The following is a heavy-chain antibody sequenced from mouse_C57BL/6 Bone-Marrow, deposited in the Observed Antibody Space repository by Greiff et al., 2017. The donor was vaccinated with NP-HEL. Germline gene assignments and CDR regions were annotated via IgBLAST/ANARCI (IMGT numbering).Heavy chain of an antibody. V-gene: IGHV1-7*01. Sequence: QVQLQQSGAELAKPGASVKLSCKASGYTFTSYWMHWVKQRPGQGLEWIGYINPSSGYTKYNQKFKDKATLIADKSSSTAYMQLSSLTYEDSAVYYCARWDYHGGYWYFDVWGTGTTVTVSS. D-gene: IGHD1-1*01. CDR1: GYTFTSYW. CDR3: ARWDYHGGYWYFDV. CDR2: INPSSGYT. J-gene: IGHJ1*03.